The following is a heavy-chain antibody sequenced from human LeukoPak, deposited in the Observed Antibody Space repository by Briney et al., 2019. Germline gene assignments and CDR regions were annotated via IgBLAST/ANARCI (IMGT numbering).Heavy chain of an antibody. D-gene: IGHD3-9*01. CDR2: IYYSGST. CDR3: ARDYDVLTAYPPTQLFDP. V-gene: IGHV4-59*01. CDR1: GGSISSYY. Sequence: PSETLSLTCTVSGGSISSYYWNWIRQSPGKGLEWIGYIYYSGSTNYNPSLKSRVTISVDTSKNQFSLKLSSVAAADTAVYYCARDYDVLTAYPPTQLFDPWGQGTLVTVSS. J-gene: IGHJ5*02.